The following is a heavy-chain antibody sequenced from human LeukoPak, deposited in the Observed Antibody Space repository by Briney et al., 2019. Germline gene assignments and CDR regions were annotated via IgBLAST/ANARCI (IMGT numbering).Heavy chain of an antibody. V-gene: IGHV3-11*05. CDR1: GFTFSDYY. D-gene: IGHD7-27*01. CDR3: ARDKVTRKLGIDY. J-gene: IGHJ4*02. CDR2: ISSSSSYT. Sequence: GGFLRLSCAASGFTFSDYYMSWIRQAPGKGLEWVSYISSSSSYTNYADSVKGRFTISRDNAKNSLYLQMNSLRAEDTAVYYCARDKVTRKLGIDYWGQGTLVTVSS.